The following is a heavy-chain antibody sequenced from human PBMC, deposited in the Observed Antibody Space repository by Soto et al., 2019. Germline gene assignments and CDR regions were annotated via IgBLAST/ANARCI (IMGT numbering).Heavy chain of an antibody. CDR1: GLTFSSYA. CDR3: AKDGTRSTSCYSNWFDP. CDR2: ISGSGGST. D-gene: IGHD2-2*02. J-gene: IGHJ5*02. Sequence: PGGSLRLSCPASGLTFSSYAMSWCRQAPGKGLEWVSAISGSGGSTYYADSVKGRFTISRDNSKNTLYLQMNSLRAEDTAVYYCAKDGTRSTSCYSNWFDPWGQGTLVTVSS. V-gene: IGHV3-23*01.